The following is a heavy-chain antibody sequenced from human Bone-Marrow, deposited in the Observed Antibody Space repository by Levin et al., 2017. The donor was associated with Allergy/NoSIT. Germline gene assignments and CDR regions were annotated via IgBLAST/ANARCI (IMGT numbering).Heavy chain of an antibody. CDR1: GGSISSSSYY. V-gene: IGHV4-39*01. CDR3: ARHYSSSSGYYYYGMDV. J-gene: IGHJ6*02. CDR2: IYYSGST. D-gene: IGHD6-6*01. Sequence: SETLSLTCTVSGGSISSSSYYWGWIRQPPGTGLEWIGSIYYSGSTYYNPSLKSRVTISVDTSKNQFSLKLSSVTAADTAVYYCARHYSSSSGYYYYGMDVWGQGTTVTVSS.